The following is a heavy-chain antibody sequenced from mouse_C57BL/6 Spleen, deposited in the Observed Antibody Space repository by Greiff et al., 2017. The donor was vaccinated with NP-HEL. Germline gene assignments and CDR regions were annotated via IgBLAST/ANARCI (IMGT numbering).Heavy chain of an antibody. V-gene: IGHV5-4*01. D-gene: IGHD2-10*02. CDR2: ISDGGSYT. J-gene: IGHJ2*01. CDR3: ARGKYGNYFDY. CDR1: GFTFSSYA. Sequence: VQLKESGGGLVKPGGSLKLSCAASGFTFSSYAMSWVRQTPEKRLEWVATISDGGSYTYYPDNVKGRFTISRDNAKNNLYLQMSHLKSEDTAMYYCARGKYGNYFDYWGQGTTLTVSS.